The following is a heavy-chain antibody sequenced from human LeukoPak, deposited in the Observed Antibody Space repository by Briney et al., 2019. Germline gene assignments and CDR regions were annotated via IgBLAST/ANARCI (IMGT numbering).Heavy chain of an antibody. CDR1: GGSISSSCYY. Sequence: SETLSLTCTVSGGSISSSCYYWGWIRQPPGRGLEWIGSIYYSGSTYYNPSLKSRVTISVETSKNQFFLQLSSVTAADTAVYYCARQTDGAGSYYHDYLDRGTRATVSS. CDR3: ARQTDGAGSYYHDY. D-gene: IGHD3-10*01. J-gene: IGHJ4*02. V-gene: IGHV4-39*01. CDR2: IYYSGST.